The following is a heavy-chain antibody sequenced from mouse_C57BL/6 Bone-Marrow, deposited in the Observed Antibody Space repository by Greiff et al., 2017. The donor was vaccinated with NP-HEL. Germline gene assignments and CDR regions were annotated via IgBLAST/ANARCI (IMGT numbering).Heavy chain of an antibody. V-gene: IGHV1-53*01. D-gene: IGHD2-3*01. CDR2: INPSNGGT. Sequence: QVQLQQSGTELVKPGASVKLSCKASGYTFTSYWMHWVKQRPGQGLEWIGNINPSNGGTNYNEKFKSKATLTVDKSSSTAYMQLSSLTSEDSAVYYCAREGGGYYRYYFDYWGQGTTLTVSS. J-gene: IGHJ2*01. CDR1: GYTFTSYW. CDR3: AREGGGYYRYYFDY.